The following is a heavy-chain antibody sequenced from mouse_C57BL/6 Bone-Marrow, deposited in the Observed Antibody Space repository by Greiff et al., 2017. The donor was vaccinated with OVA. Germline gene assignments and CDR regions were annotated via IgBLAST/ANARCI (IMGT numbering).Heavy chain of an antibody. CDR1: GFSLTSYG. CDR3: AKSKTDYYGSYYAMDY. J-gene: IGHJ4*01. V-gene: IGHV2-5*01. D-gene: IGHD1-1*01. Sequence: VQLKESGPGLVQPSQSLSITCTVSGFSLTSYGVHWVRQSPGKGLEWLGVIWRGGSTDYNAAFMSRLSITKDNSKSQVFFKMNSLQADDTAIYYCAKSKTDYYGSYYAMDYWGQGTSVTVSS. CDR2: IWRGGST.